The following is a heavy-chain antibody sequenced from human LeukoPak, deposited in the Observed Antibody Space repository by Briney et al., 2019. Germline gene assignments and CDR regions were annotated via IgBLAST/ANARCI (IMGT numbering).Heavy chain of an antibody. CDR1: GYTFTGYY. Sequence: ASVKVSCKASGYTFTGYYLHWVRQAPGQGLEWMGWINPNSGGTNYAQKFQGWVTMTGDTSISTAYMELSRLRSDDTAVYYCAREGLYYYDNTGYYPHWGQGTLVTVSS. J-gene: IGHJ4*02. CDR3: AREGLYYYDNTGYYPH. V-gene: IGHV1-2*04. D-gene: IGHD3-22*01. CDR2: INPNSGGT.